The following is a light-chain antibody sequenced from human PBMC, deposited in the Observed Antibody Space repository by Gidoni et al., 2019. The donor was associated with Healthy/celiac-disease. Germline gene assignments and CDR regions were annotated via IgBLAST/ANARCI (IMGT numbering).Light chain of an antibody. CDR1: SSDVGSYTL. CDR2: EVS. V-gene: IGLV2-23*02. J-gene: IGLJ2*01. Sequence: QSALTQPASVSASPGQSLTISCTGTSSDVGSYTLVSWYQQHPGKAPKLMIYEVSKRPSGVSNRFSGSKSGNTATLTISGLQAEDEADYYCCSYAGSSTLVVFGGGTKLTVL. CDR3: CSYAGSSTLVV.